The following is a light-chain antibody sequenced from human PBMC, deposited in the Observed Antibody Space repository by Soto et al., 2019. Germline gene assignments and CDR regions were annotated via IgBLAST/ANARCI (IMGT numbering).Light chain of an antibody. J-gene: IGLJ1*01. V-gene: IGLV2-14*01. CDR3: SSYTSISTRV. CDR2: EVT. Sequence: QSALAQPASVSGSPGQSITISCTVTSSDVGFYNYVSWYQQHPGKGPKLIIYEVTNRPSGISNRFSGSKSGNTASLTISGLQAEDEADYYCSSYTSISTRVFGTGTKVTVL. CDR1: SSDVGFYNY.